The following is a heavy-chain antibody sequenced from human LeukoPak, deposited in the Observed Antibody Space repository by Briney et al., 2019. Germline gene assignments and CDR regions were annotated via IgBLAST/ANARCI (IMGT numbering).Heavy chain of an antibody. J-gene: IGHJ4*02. CDR1: GFTFSSYE. CDR2: ISSSGSTI. CDR3: ARGETSDTRHLDY. Sequence: GGSLRLSCAASGFTFSSYEMNWVRQAPGKGLEWVSYISSSGSTIYYADSVKGRFTISRDNAKNSLYLQMNSLRAEDTAVYYCARGETSDTRHLDYWGQGTLVTVSS. V-gene: IGHV3-48*03. D-gene: IGHD1-1*01.